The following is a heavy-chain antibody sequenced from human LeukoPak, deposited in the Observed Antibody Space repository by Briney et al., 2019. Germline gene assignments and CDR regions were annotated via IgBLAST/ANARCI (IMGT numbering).Heavy chain of an antibody. Sequence: GGSLRLSCAASGFTFSSYWMSWVRQAQGKGLEWVANIKQDGSEKYYVDSVKGRFTFSRDNAKNSLYLQMNSLRAEDTAVYYCARETGIAAAEFDPWGQGTLVTVSS. CDR1: GFTFSSYW. V-gene: IGHV3-7*01. CDR3: ARETGIAAAEFDP. J-gene: IGHJ5*02. CDR2: IKQDGSEK. D-gene: IGHD6-13*01.